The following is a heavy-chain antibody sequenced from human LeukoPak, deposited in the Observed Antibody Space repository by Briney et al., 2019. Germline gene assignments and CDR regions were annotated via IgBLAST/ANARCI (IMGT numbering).Heavy chain of an antibody. V-gene: IGHV3-48*03. Sequence: GGSLRLSCVASGFTFSDYEMYWIRQAPGKGLEWVSYITKTGASIYYAPSVRGRFTISSDTADNSLYLQMNSLRAEDSALYYCALGRFLRAESFFDFWGQGTLVTLSS. J-gene: IGHJ4*02. D-gene: IGHD2-21*01. CDR3: ALGRFLRAESFFDF. CDR1: GFTFSDYE. CDR2: ITKTGASI.